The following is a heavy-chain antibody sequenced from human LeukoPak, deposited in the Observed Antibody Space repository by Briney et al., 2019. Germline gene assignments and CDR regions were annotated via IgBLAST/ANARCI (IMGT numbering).Heavy chain of an antibody. Sequence: GASVKVSCKASGGTFSSYAISWVRQAPGQGLEWMGRIIPILGIANYAQKFQGRVTITADKSTSTAYMELSSLRSEDTAVYYCAGLSLAAAGTVEYFQHWGQGTLVTVSS. CDR1: GGTFSSYA. V-gene: IGHV1-69*04. CDR2: IIPILGIA. D-gene: IGHD6-13*01. CDR3: AGLSLAAAGTVEYFQH. J-gene: IGHJ1*01.